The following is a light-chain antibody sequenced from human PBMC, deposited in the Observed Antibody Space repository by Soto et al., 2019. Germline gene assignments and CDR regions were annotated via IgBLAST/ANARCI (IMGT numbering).Light chain of an antibody. V-gene: IGKV3-15*01. J-gene: IGKJ2*01. CDR1: QSVSSN. CDR3: QQYNNWPLT. Sequence: EIVMTQSPATLSVSPGERATVSCRASQSVSSNLAWYQQKPGQAPRLLIYGASTRATGIPARFSGSGSGTEFTLTIGSLLSEDFAVYYCQQYNNWPLTFGQGTKLYIK. CDR2: GAS.